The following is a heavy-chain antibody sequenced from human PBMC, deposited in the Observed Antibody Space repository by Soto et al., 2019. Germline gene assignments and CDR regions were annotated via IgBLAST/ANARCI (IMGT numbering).Heavy chain of an antibody. V-gene: IGHV3-7*01. J-gene: IGHJ4*02. CDR3: AIGHWLGK. CDR2: IKQDGNEK. D-gene: IGHD6-19*01. CDR1: GFTFSDYL. Sequence: EVQLVDSGGALVQPGESLRLSCAASGFTFSDYLMTWVRQAPGKGLEWVATIKQDGNEKYYVDSVKGRFTISRDNAKNSLYLQFNALRAEGTAVYYCAIGHWLGKWGQGTLVTVSS.